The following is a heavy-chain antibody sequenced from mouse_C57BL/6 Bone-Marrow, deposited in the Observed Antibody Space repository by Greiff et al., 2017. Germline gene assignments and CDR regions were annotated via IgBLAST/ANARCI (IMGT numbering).Heavy chain of an antibody. D-gene: IGHD2-4*01. Sequence: VQLQQPGAELVRPGASVTLSCKASGYTFTDYEMHWVKQTPVHGLEWIGAIDPETGGTAYNQKFKGKAILTADKSSSTAYMELRSLTSEDSSVYYFSVITRYFDVWGTGTTITLSS. CDR1: GYTFTDYE. V-gene: IGHV1-15*01. CDR3: SVITRYFDV. CDR2: IDPETGGT. J-gene: IGHJ1*03.